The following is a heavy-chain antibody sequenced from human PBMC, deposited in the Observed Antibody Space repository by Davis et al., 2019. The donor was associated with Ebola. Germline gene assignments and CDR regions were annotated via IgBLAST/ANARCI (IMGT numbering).Heavy chain of an antibody. J-gene: IGHJ4*02. CDR2: ISYDGSNK. V-gene: IGHV3-30-3*02. Sequence: GESLKISCAASGFTFSSYAMHWVRQAPGKGLEWVAVISYDGSNKYYADSVKGRFTISRDNSKNTLYLQMNSLRAEDTAVYYCAKSRNYYGSGSLSDYWGQGTLVTVSS. CDR3: AKSRNYYGSGSLSDY. CDR1: GFTFSSYA. D-gene: IGHD3-10*01.